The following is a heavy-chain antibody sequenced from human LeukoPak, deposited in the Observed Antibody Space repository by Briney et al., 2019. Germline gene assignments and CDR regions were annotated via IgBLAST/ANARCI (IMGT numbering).Heavy chain of an antibody. D-gene: IGHD5-24*01. CDR1: GGSISTYY. CDR2: IYYSGST. J-gene: IGHJ4*02. V-gene: IGHV4-59*01. Sequence: SETLSFTCTVSGGSISTYYGTWIRQPPGEGLEWIGYIYYSGSTNYNPSLKSRVTISVDTSKNQVSLKLSSVTAADTAVYYCARVGRDGYNDYLDYWGQGTLVTVSS. CDR3: ARVGRDGYNDYLDY.